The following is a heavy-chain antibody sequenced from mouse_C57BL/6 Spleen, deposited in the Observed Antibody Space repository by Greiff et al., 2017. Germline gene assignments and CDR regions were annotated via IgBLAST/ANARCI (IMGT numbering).Heavy chain of an antibody. CDR2: ISSGGSYT. CDR3: ARHYYGTTIPYYYAMDY. D-gene: IGHD1-1*01. J-gene: IGHJ4*01. CDR1: GFTFSSYG. Sequence: EVNVVESGGDLVKPGGSLKLSCAASGFTFSSYGMSWVRQTPDKRLEWVATISSGGSYTYYPDSVKGRFTISRDNAKNTLYLQMSSLKSEDTAMYYCARHYYGTTIPYYYAMDYWGQGTSVTVSS. V-gene: IGHV5-6*01.